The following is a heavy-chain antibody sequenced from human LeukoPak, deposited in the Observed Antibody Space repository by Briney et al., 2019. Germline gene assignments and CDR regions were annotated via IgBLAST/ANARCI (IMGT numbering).Heavy chain of an antibody. J-gene: IGHJ5*02. Sequence: ASVKVSCKASGGTFSSYAISWVRQAPGQGLEWMGGIIPIFGTANYAQKFQGRVTITTDESTSTAYMELSSLRSEDTAVYYCARAGQANWGSHWIDPWGQGTLVTVSS. V-gene: IGHV1-69*05. CDR1: GGTFSSYA. CDR3: ARAGQANWGSHWIDP. CDR2: IIPIFGTA. D-gene: IGHD7-27*01.